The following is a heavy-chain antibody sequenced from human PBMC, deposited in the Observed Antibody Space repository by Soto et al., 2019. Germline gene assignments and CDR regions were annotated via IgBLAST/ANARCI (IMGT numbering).Heavy chain of an antibody. V-gene: IGHV4-59*01. J-gene: IGHJ3*02. CDR2: IYYSGST. Sequence: QVQLQESGPGLVKPSETLSLTCTVSGGSISSYYWSWIRQPPGKGLECIGYIYYSGSTNYNPSLKSRVTITVATSKSRFSLKLSSVTAADTAVYYCAGDLHDYGDYALDIRGQGTMVTVSS. CDR1: GGSISSYY. D-gene: IGHD4-17*01. CDR3: AGDLHDYGDYALDI.